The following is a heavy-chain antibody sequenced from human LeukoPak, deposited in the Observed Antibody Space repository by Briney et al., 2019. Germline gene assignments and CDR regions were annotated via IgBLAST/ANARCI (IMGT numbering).Heavy chain of an antibody. J-gene: IGHJ4*02. D-gene: IGHD4-17*01. CDR1: GFTFSSYE. CDR2: ISSSGSTI. V-gene: IGHV3-48*03. CDR3: ARGSPSGDYWDY. Sequence: GGVPRLSCAASGFTFSSYEMNWVRQAPGKGLEWVSYISSSGSTIYYADSVKGRFTISRDNAKNSLYLQMNSLRAEDTAVYYCARGSPSGDYWDYWGQGTLVTASS.